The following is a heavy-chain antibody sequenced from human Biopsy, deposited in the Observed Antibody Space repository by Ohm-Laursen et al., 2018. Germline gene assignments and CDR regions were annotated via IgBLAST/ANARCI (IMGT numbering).Heavy chain of an antibody. Sequence: SETLSLTCPVYNVSFSSFYWSWIRQPPGKGLEWIGEISHTGSTNYNPPLKSRVFMSVDTSKDQFSLKLSSLTAADTAIYYCARNRVDVVKVTTIGWNFDLWGRGTLVTVS. CDR1: NVSFSSFY. CDR3: ARNRVDVVKVTTIGWNFDL. V-gene: IGHV4-34*01. CDR2: ISHTGST. D-gene: IGHD5-12*01. J-gene: IGHJ2*01.